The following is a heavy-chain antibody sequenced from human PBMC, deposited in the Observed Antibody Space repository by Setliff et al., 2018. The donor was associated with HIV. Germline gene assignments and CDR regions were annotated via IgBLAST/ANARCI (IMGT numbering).Heavy chain of an antibody. D-gene: IGHD6-13*01. CDR3: ARLTRITTAGH. J-gene: IGHJ4*02. CDR1: GGSLSGYY. CDR2: INHSGST. V-gene: IGHV4-34*01. Sequence: SETLSLTCAVYGGSLSGYYWSWIRQPPGKGLEWFGEINHSGSTNYNPSLKSRVTISVDTSKNQFSLKLRSVTAADTAVYYCARLTRITTAGHWGQGTLVTVSS.